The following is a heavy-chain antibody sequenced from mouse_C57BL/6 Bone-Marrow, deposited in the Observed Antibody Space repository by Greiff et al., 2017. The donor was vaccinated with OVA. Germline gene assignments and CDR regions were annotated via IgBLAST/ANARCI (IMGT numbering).Heavy chain of an antibody. CDR2: INSDGGST. CDR3: ARLGDGYLWFAY. D-gene: IGHD2-3*01. Sequence: EVKLMESGGGLVQPGESLKLSCESNEYEFPSHDMSWVRKTPEKRLELVAAINSDGGSTYYPDTMERRFIISRDNTKKTLYLQMSSLRSEDTALYYCARLGDGYLWFAYWGQGTLVTVSA. CDR1: EYEFPSHD. V-gene: IGHV5-2*01. J-gene: IGHJ3*01.